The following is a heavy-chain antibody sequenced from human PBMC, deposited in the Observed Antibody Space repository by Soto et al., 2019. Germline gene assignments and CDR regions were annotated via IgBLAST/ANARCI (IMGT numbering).Heavy chain of an antibody. CDR1: GFSFSNYN. CDR2: ITDSSDTV. V-gene: IGHV3-48*02. D-gene: IGHD3-3*01. CDR3: ARDFGHGYYLDY. Sequence: EVQLVESGGGLVQPGGSLRLSCVASGFSFSNYNMIWVRQAPGKGLEWVSYITDSSDTVHYADSVRGRFTISRDNAESSLYLQLNSLRDEDTAVYFCARDFGHGYYLDYWGRGTLVTVSS. J-gene: IGHJ4*02.